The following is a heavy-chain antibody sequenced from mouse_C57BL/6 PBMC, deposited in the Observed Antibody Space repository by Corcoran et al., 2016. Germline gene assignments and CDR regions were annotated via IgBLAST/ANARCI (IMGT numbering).Heavy chain of an antibody. CDR1: GYTFTDNF. CDR2: IYPGSGNT. J-gene: IGHJ1*03. CDR3: ARENYYGSSFDV. D-gene: IGHD1-1*01. V-gene: IGHV1-76*01. Sequence: QVQLKHSGVELIRHGASVKLSCKAAGYTFTDNFINWVKQRPGQGLERIARIYPGSGNTYYNEKFMGKATLTAEKSSSTAYMQLSSLTSEDSAVYFCARENYYGSSFDVWGTGTTVTVSS.